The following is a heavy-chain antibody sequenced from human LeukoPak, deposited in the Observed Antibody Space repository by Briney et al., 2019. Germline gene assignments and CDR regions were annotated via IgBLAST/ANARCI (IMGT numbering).Heavy chain of an antibody. V-gene: IGHV3-11*01. D-gene: IGHD1-26*01. CDR3: AKGSLAVPTTPFDF. CDR1: GFPFSDSF. Sequence: YPGRSLRLSCTASGFPFSDSFMGWMRQSPGKGLEFIAYISSRSTTIYYADSVKGRFTISRDNAKNSVYLQMDSLRVDDTAVFFCAKGSLAVPTTPFDFWGQGTVVTVSS. CDR2: ISSRSTTI. J-gene: IGHJ4*02.